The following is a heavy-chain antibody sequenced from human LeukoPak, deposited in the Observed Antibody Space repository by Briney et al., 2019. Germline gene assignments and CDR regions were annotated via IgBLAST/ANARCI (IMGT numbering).Heavy chain of an antibody. V-gene: IGHV4-30-4*01. J-gene: IGHJ2*01. CDR1: GGSISSGDYY. Sequence: SETLSLTCTVSGGSISSGDYYRSWIRQPPGKGLEWIGYIYYSGSTYYNPSLKSRVTISVDTSKNQFSLKLSSVTAADTAVYYCARDLGGYCSGGSCYSNRAGWYFDLWGRGTLVTVSS. D-gene: IGHD2-15*01. CDR2: IYYSGST. CDR3: ARDLGGYCSGGSCYSNRAGWYFDL.